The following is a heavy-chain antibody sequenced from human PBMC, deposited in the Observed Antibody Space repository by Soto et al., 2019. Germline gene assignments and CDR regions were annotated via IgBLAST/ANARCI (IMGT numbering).Heavy chain of an antibody. CDR1: GGTFSSYA. J-gene: IGHJ5*02. Sequence: SVNVSCKASGGTFSSYAISWVRQAPGQGLEWMGGIIPIFGTANYAQKFQGRVTITADKSTSTAYMELSSLRSEDTAVYYCAREEYYDDSSGYRSCFDPWGPGPLLTVS. CDR2: IIPIFGTA. D-gene: IGHD3-22*01. CDR3: AREEYYDDSSGYRSCFDP. V-gene: IGHV1-69*06.